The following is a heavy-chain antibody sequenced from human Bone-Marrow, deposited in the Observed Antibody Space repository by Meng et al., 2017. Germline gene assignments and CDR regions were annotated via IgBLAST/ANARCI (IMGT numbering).Heavy chain of an antibody. V-gene: IGHV3-53*05. Sequence: GESLKISCAASGFTVSSNYMSWVRQAPGKGLEWVSVIYSGGSTYYADSVKGRFTISRDNSKNTLYLQMNSLRAEDTAVYYCARVNGDFSFRAFDIWGQGTMVTVSS. CDR1: GFTVSSNY. D-gene: IGHD4-17*01. CDR3: ARVNGDFSFRAFDI. J-gene: IGHJ3*02. CDR2: IYSGGST.